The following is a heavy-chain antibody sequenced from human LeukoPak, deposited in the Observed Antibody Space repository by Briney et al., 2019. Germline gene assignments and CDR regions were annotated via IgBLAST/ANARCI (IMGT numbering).Heavy chain of an antibody. CDR3: ARVPSIVVVVAATDWYFDL. V-gene: IGHV1-69*02. D-gene: IGHD2-15*01. Sequence: ASVKVSCKASGGTFSSYTIIWVRQAPGQGLEWMGRIIPILGIANYAQKFQGRVTIAADKSTSTAYMELSSLRSEDTAVYYCARVPSIVVVVAATDWYFDLWGRGTLVTVSS. J-gene: IGHJ2*01. CDR2: IIPILGIA. CDR1: GGTFSSYT.